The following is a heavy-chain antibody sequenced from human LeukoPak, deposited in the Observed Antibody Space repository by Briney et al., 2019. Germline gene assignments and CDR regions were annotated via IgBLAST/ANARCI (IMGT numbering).Heavy chain of an antibody. Sequence: GGSLRLSCAVSGFTFSSYAMSWVRQAPGKGLEWVSAINDTGATTYDADSVKGRFTISRDNSRRTLYLQMNSLRAEDTALYYCAKDTSIGRYCTNGVCSPFDYWGQGTLVTVSS. D-gene: IGHD2-8*01. CDR3: AKDTSIGRYCTNGVCSPFDY. J-gene: IGHJ4*02. CDR2: INDTGATT. CDR1: GFTFSSYA. V-gene: IGHV3-23*01.